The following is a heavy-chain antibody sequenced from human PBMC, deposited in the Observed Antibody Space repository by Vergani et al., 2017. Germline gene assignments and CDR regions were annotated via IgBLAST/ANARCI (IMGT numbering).Heavy chain of an antibody. J-gene: IGHJ4*02. Sequence: EVQLVESGGGLVQPGGSLRLSCAASGFTFSSYEMKWVRQAPGKGLEWVSYISSSGSTIYYADSVKGRFTISRDNSKNTLYLQMNSLRAEDTAVYYCAKDGGFYPGYFDYWGQGTLVTVSS. CDR3: AKDGGFYPGYFDY. D-gene: IGHD3-16*01. CDR1: GFTFSSYE. CDR2: ISSSGSTI. V-gene: IGHV3-48*03.